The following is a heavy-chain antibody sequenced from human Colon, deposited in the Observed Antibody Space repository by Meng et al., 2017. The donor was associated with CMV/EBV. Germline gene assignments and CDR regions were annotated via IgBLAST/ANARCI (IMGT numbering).Heavy chain of an antibody. CDR3: ARGYGTNLYHYGMDV. CDR1: GYTFSHYG. Sequence: ASMKVSCKTSGYTFSHYGITWVRQATGQGLEWMGWMNPDSGDTGYAQKFQGRVTMTRDTSISTAYMELSSLGSEDTAVYYCARGYGTNLYHYGMDVWGQGTTVTVSS. D-gene: IGHD4/OR15-4a*01. V-gene: IGHV1-8*01. CDR2: MNPDSGDT. J-gene: IGHJ6*02.